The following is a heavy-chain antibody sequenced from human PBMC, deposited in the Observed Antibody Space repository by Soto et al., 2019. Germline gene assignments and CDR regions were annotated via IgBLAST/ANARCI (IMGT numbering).Heavy chain of an antibody. V-gene: IGHV1-69*06. J-gene: IGHJ4*02. Sequence: QVQLVQSGAEVKKPGSSVKVACTVSGGTFTNYTISWVRQAPGQGLEWMGGVIPMFGTTKHAQKFQGRVTINANTTTTTADMELSSLRSEATAVYYWALGIGLRYFGSTFEYWGQRTLVTVSS. CDR1: GGTFTNYT. CDR2: VIPMFGTT. D-gene: IGHD3-9*01. CDR3: ALGIGLRYFGSTFEY.